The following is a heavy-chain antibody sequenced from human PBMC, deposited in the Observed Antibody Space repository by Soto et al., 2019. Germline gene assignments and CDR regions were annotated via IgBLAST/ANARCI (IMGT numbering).Heavy chain of an antibody. Sequence: ASVKVSCKASGYTFTSYGISWVRQAPGQGLEWMGWISAYNGNTNYAQKLQGRVTMTTDTSTSTAYMELRSLRSDDTAVYYCARDPAAAGEDAFDIWGQGTMVTVSS. CDR1: GYTFTSYG. CDR2: ISAYNGNT. D-gene: IGHD6-13*01. V-gene: IGHV1-18*04. CDR3: ARDPAAAGEDAFDI. J-gene: IGHJ3*02.